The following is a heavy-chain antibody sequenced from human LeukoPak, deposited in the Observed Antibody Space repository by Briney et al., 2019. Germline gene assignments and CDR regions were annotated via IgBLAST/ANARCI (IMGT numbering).Heavy chain of an antibody. D-gene: IGHD3-22*01. J-gene: IGHJ1*01. CDR3: ARAPSEIGGYYPEYFRH. CDR1: GFTFSTYW. CDR2: ISSDGSST. Sequence: PGGSLRLSCAASGFTFSTYWMRWVRQVPGKGLVWVSSISSDGSSTHYADSVKGRFTISRDNVKNTLYLQVNSLRAEDTAVYYCARAPSEIGGYYPEYFRHWGQGTLVTVSS. V-gene: IGHV3-74*01.